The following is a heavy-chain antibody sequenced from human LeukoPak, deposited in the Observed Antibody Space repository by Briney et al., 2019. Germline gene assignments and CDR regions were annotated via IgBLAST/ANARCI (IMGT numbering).Heavy chain of an antibody. V-gene: IGHV3-7*03. Sequence: SGGSLRLSCAASGFTFSNYWMSWVRQTPGKGLEWVANIKQDGSEKYYVDSVKGRFTISRDNAKNSLYLQMNSLRAEDTAVYYCARDHGRYCSGGSCYFGGFFEYWGQGTLGTVSS. CDR3: ARDHGRYCSGGSCYFGGFFEY. J-gene: IGHJ4*02. CDR1: GFTFSNYW. CDR2: IKQDGSEK. D-gene: IGHD2-15*01.